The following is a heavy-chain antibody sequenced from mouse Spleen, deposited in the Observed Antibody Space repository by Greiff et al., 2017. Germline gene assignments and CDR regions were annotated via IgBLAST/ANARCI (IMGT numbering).Heavy chain of an antibody. J-gene: IGHJ3*01. CDR3: SIGLLLFAY. CDR2: IWRGGST. CDR1: GFSLTSYG. D-gene: IGHD2-10*01. Sequence: VQGVESGPGLVQPSQSLSITCTVSGFSLTSYGVHWVRQSPGKGLEWLGVIWRGGSTDYNAAFMSRLSITKDNSKSQVFFKMNSLQADDTAIYYCSIGLLLFAYWGQGTLVTVSA. V-gene: IGHV2-5*01.